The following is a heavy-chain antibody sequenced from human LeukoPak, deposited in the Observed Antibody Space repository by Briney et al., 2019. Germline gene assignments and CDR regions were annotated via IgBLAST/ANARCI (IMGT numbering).Heavy chain of an antibody. V-gene: IGHV4-34*01. J-gene: IGHJ5*02. Sequence: SETLSLTCAVYGGSFSGYYWSWIRQPPGKGLEWIGEINHSGSTNYNPSLKSRVTISVDMSKNQFSLKLSSVTAADTAVYYCARGRRGRRGSWFDPWGQGTLVTVSS. CDR2: INHSGST. CDR3: ARGRRGRRGSWFDP. D-gene: IGHD2-15*01. CDR1: GGSFSGYY.